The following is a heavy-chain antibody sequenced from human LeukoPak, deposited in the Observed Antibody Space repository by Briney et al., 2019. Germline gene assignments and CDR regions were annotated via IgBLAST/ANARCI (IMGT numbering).Heavy chain of an antibody. V-gene: IGHV4-34*01. CDR3: ARAAGYRFSPDY. Sequence: SETLSLTCAVYGGSFSGYYWSWIRQPPGKELEWIGEINHSGSTNYNPSLKSRVTISVDTSKNQFSLKLSSVTAADTAVYYCARAAGYRFSPDYWGQGTLVTVSS. J-gene: IGHJ4*02. CDR2: INHSGST. D-gene: IGHD3-16*02. CDR1: GGSFSGYY.